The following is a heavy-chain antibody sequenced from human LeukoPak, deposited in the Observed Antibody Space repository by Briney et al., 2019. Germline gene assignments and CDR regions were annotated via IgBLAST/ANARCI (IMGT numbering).Heavy chain of an antibody. CDR2: IYHSGST. CDR3: ARLSTTGRGYMDV. Sequence: SETLSLTCAVSGYSISSGFYWGWIRQPPGKGLEWTASIYHSGSTYYNPSLKSRVTISVDTSKNQFSLKLRSVTAADTAVYYCARLSTTGRGYMDVWGKGTTVTVSS. CDR1: GYSISSGFY. V-gene: IGHV4-38-2*01. D-gene: IGHD2/OR15-2a*01. J-gene: IGHJ6*03.